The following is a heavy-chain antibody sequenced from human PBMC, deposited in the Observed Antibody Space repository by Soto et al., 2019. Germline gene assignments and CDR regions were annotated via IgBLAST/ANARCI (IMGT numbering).Heavy chain of an antibody. CDR1: GFTFSSYG. CDR3: ARGTITMVRGVIITDGMDV. D-gene: IGHD3-10*01. J-gene: IGHJ6*02. Sequence: QVQLVESGGGVVQPGRSLRLSCAASGFTFSSYGMHWVRQAPGKGLEWVAVIWYDGSNKYYADSVKGRFTISRDNSKNTLYLQMSSLRAEDTAVYYCARGTITMVRGVIITDGMDVWGQGTTVTVSS. CDR2: IWYDGSNK. V-gene: IGHV3-33*01.